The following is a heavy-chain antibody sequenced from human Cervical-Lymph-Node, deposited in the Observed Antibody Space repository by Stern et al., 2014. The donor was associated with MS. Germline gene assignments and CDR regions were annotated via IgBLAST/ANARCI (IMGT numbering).Heavy chain of an antibody. D-gene: IGHD3-22*01. CDR1: GFTFNKYA. CDR2: ISGSGGSI. CDR3: AKQYFDSSGYSYYYGMDV. Sequence: EVQLVESGGDLVQPGGSLRLSCAASGFTFNKYAMNWVRQAPGKGLECVSTISGSGGSIYYADSVKGRFTISRDNAENTLYLQMHSLRAEDTAIYYCAKQYFDSSGYSYYYGMDVWGQGTTVTVSS. V-gene: IGHV3-23*04. J-gene: IGHJ6*02.